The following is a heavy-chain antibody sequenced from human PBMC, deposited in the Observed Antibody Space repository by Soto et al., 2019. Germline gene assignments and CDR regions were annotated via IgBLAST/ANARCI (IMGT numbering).Heavy chain of an antibody. D-gene: IGHD4-17*01. V-gene: IGHV1-46*03. Sequence: ASVKVSCKASGYTFTCYYMHWVRQAPGKGLEWMGIINPSGGSTSYAQKFQGRVTMTRDTSTSTVYMELSSLRSEDTAVYYCARDDSHYGDSRSGWFDPWGQGTLVTVSS. CDR2: INPSGGST. CDR1: GYTFTCYY. J-gene: IGHJ5*02. CDR3: ARDDSHYGDSRSGWFDP.